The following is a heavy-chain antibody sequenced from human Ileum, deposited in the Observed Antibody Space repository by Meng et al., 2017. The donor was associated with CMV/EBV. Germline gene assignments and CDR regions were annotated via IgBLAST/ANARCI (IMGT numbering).Heavy chain of an antibody. V-gene: IGHV3-21*01. CDR2: ISSSSSYI. D-gene: IGHD3-3*01. CDR3: ASEILRFLGWVNDY. CDR1: GFTFSSYS. Sequence: GESLKISCAASGFTFSSYSMNWVRQAPGKGLEWVSSISSSSSYIYYADSVKGRFTISRDNAKNSLYLQMNSLRAEDTAVYYCASEILRFLGWVNDYWGQGTLVTVSS. J-gene: IGHJ4*02.